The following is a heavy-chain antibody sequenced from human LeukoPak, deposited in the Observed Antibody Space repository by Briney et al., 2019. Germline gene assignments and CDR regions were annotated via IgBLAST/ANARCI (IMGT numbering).Heavy chain of an antibody. CDR3: AKAMEYYDSGTCHAFDL. J-gene: IGHJ3*01. CDR2: ISGSGGST. Sequence: GGSLRLSCAASGFTSRSYAMRWVRQAPGKGLEWVSAISGSGGSTYYADSVKGRFTISRDNSKNTLYLQMSSLRAEDTAVYYCAKAMEYYDSGTCHAFDLWGRGTMVTVSS. D-gene: IGHD3-10*01. CDR1: GFTSRSYA. V-gene: IGHV3-23*01.